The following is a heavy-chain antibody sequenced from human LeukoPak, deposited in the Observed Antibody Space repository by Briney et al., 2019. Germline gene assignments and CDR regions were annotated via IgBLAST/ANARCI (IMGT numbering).Heavy chain of an antibody. CDR1: GFTFSGFW. D-gene: IGHD3-10*01. CDR2: INQDGTET. J-gene: IGHJ5*01. CDR3: AKEGAFPIITYDS. Sequence: PGGSLRLSCAASGFTFSGFWMNWVRQAPGKGLEWVANINQDGTETYFVDSVKGRFTIYRENSKRSVYLQMNSLRAEDTAVYYCAKEGAFPIITYDSWGQGTLVTVSS. V-gene: IGHV3-7*01.